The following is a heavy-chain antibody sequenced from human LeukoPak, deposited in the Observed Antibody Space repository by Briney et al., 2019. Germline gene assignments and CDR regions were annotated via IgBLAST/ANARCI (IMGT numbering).Heavy chain of an antibody. CDR1: GGSISSSSYY. CDR2: IYYSGST. CDR3: ARPGIAAAGNAFDI. J-gene: IGHJ3*02. D-gene: IGHD6-13*01. Sequence: SETLSLTCTVSGGSISSSSYYWGWIRQPPWKGLEWIGSIYYSGSTYYNPSLKSRVTISVDTSKNQFSLKLSSVTAADTAVYYCARPGIAAAGNAFDIWGQGTMVTVSS. V-gene: IGHV4-39*07.